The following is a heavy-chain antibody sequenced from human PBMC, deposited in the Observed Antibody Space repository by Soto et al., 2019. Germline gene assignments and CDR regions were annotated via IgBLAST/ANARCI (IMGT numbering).Heavy chain of an antibody. CDR2: IDPSDSYT. CDR3: ARARSSAGRSVYYYYYGMDV. V-gene: IGHV5-10-1*01. Sequence: GESLKISCKGSGYSFTSYWISWVRQMPGKGLEWMGRIDPSDSYTNYSPSFQGHVTISADKSISTAYLQWSSLKASDTAMYYCARARSSAGRSVYYYYYGMDVWGQGTTVTVSS. J-gene: IGHJ6*02. D-gene: IGHD6-13*01. CDR1: GYSFTSYW.